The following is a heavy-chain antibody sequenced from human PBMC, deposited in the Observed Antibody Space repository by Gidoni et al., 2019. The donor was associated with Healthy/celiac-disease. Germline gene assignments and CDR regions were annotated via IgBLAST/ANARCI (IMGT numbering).Heavy chain of an antibody. V-gene: IGHV4-34*01. CDR2: INHSGST. D-gene: IGHD3-22*01. CDR1: GGSFSGYY. J-gene: IGHJ4*02. Sequence: QVQLQQWGAGLLKPSETLSLTCAVYGGSFSGYYWSWIRQPPGKGLEWIGEINHSGSTNYNPSLKSRVTISVDTSKNQFSLKLSSVTAADTAVYYCARVWYYYDSSGRGIDYWGQGTLVTVSS. CDR3: ARVWYYYDSSGRGIDY.